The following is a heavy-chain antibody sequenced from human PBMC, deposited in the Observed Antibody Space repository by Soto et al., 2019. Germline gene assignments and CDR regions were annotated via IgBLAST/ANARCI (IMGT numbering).Heavy chain of an antibody. CDR3: ARSKWDWSADQ. V-gene: IGHV5-10-1*01. CDR1: GYSFTSYW. CDR2: IYPSDAYS. D-gene: IGHD3-9*01. Sequence: XDSLKVSCKSSGYSFTSYWISWVVQMPGKGLGFTGRIYPSDAYSSYSLSCQGHGTISAEKSISSDYLQWCSLKAPDTAMYYGARSKWDWSADQWGQGTLVIV. J-gene: IGHJ4*02.